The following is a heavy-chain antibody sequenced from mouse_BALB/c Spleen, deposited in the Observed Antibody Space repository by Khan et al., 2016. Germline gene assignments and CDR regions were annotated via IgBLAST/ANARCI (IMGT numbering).Heavy chain of an antibody. CDR1: GFDFSRYW. CDR3: VSPVTTEVAC. D-gene: IGHD2-1*01. Sequence: EVKLLESGGGLVQPGGSLKLSCVVSGFDFSRYWMSWVRQAPGKGLEWIGEINPDSSTINYTPSLKDKFIFSRDNAKSTLYLQLNKVRSEDSALYFCVSPVTTEVACWSQGTLVTVSA. J-gene: IGHJ3*01. V-gene: IGHV4-1*02. CDR2: INPDSSTI.